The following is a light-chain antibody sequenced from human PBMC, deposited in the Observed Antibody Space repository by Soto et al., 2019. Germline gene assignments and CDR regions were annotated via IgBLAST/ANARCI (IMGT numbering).Light chain of an antibody. Sequence: EVVMTQSPATLSVSPGDRATLSCRASQSVDTNVAWYQQQPGQAPRLIVYGASTRATGIPARFTGFGSGTDFTLTSSGLQSDEFAVYYCQQYYNWPQYTFGHGTKLQIK. CDR1: QSVDTN. CDR3: QQYYNWPQYT. CDR2: GAS. J-gene: IGKJ2*01. V-gene: IGKV3-15*01.